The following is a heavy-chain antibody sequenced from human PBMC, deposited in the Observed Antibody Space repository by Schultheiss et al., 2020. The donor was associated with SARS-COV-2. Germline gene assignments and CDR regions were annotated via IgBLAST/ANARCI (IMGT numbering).Heavy chain of an antibody. CDR3: ARVPKKLLWFGESHYNWFDP. V-gene: IGHV4-59*12. Sequence: SETLSLTCTVSGGSISSYYWSWIRQPPGKGLEWIGYIYYSGSTNYNPSLKSRVTISVDTSKNQFSLKLSSVTAADTAVYYCARVPKKLLWFGESHYNWFDPWGQGTLVTVSS. CDR2: IYYSGST. D-gene: IGHD3-10*01. J-gene: IGHJ5*02. CDR1: GGSISSYY.